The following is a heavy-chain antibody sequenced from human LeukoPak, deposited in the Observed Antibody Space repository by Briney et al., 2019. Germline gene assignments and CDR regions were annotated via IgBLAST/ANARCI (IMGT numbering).Heavy chain of an antibody. V-gene: IGHV1-2*02. J-gene: IGHJ3*02. CDR3: AREVNAVTDAFDI. CDR2: INGNSGGT. D-gene: IGHD2-21*01. CDR1: GYSFTGYY. Sequence: ASVKVSCKASGYSFTGYYMHWVRQAPGQGLEWMGWINGNSGGTNYAQKFQGRVTMTRDTSISTAYMELNRLRSGDTAVYYCAREVNAVTDAFDIWGQGTMVTVSS.